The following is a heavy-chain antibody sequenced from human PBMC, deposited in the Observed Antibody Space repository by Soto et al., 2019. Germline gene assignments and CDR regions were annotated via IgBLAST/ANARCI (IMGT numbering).Heavy chain of an antibody. J-gene: IGHJ4*02. CDR2: IYWDGGK. Sequence: VSGPTLVNPTQTLTLTCTFSGFSLRATGVGVGWIRQPPGKALEWLALIYWDGGKRYSPSLKSRLTITKDTSKNQVVLTMTNMDSVDTATYFCTHQSPIGTDYWGQGTLVTVSS. V-gene: IGHV2-5*02. CDR3: THQSPIGTDY. CDR1: GFSLRATGVG.